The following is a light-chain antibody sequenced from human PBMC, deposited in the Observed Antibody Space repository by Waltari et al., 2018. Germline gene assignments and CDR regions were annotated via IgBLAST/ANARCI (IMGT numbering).Light chain of an antibody. V-gene: IGLV2-11*01. CDR3: CSYAGSFVV. J-gene: IGLJ2*01. CDR2: DVS. Sequence: QSALTQPRSVPGSPGQSVTISCSGTSSDIGGYNSVSWYQQHPDKAPKLMIYDVSKRPSGVPDRFSGSKSGNTASLTISGLQAEDEADYFCCSYAGSFVVFGGGTKLTVL. CDR1: SSDIGGYNS.